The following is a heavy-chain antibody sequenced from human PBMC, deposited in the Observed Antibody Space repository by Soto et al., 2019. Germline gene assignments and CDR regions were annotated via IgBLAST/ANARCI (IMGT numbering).Heavy chain of an antibody. J-gene: IGHJ5*02. CDR3: ARRRERYCSGGSCYSGHFSIPPDNWFDP. CDR2: INHSGST. D-gene: IGHD2-15*01. V-gene: IGHV4-34*01. CDR1: GGSFSGYY. Sequence: QVQLQQWGAGLLKPSESLSLTCAVYGGSFSGYYWSWIRQPPGKGLEWIGEINHSGSTNYNPSLKSRVTISVDTSKNQCSLKLSSVTAADTAVYYCARRRERYCSGGSCYSGHFSIPPDNWFDPWGQGTLVTVSS.